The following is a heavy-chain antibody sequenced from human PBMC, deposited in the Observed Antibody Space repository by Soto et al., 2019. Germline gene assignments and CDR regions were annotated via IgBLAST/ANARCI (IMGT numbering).Heavy chain of an antibody. CDR3: ARDGRRSYSSAWYYFDY. CDR2: INPSGGST. V-gene: IGHV1-46*01. Sequence: QVQLVQSGAEVKKPGASVKVSCKASGYTFTSYYMHWVRQAPGQGLEWMGIINPSGGSTSYAQKSKGRVTMTRDTSTSTVYMELSSLRSEDTAVYYCARDGRRSYSSAWYYFDYWGQGTLVTVSS. D-gene: IGHD6-19*01. CDR1: GYTFTSYY. J-gene: IGHJ4*02.